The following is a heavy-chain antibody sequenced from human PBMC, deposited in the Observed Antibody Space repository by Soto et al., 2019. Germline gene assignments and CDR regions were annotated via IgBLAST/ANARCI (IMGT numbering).Heavy chain of an antibody. Sequence: ASVKVSCKASGYTLTGYYMHWVRQAPGQGLEWMGWINPNSGGTNYAQKFQGWVTMTRDTSISTAYMELSRLRSDDTAVYYCAREGYSYDNRYYGMDVWGQGTTVTVS. D-gene: IGHD5-18*01. CDR1: GYTLTGYY. J-gene: IGHJ6*02. CDR2: INPNSGGT. CDR3: AREGYSYDNRYYGMDV. V-gene: IGHV1-2*04.